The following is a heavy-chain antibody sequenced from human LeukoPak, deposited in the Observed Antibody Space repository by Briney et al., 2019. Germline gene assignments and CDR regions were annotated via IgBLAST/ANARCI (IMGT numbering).Heavy chain of an antibody. CDR2: IYYCGSA. V-gene: IGHV4-59*08. CDR1: GGSISSYY. CDR3: LSLGATYYYYHYGMDV. D-gene: IGHD1-26*01. J-gene: IGHJ6*02. Sequence: SDPLSLTRSVCGGSISSYYWRWLRQPPGKGLEGMGYIYYCGSANYNHPLKSRVTILVDTYNQQFSLTLSSVTAADTAVFFCLSLGATYYYYHYGMDVWGQGTTVTVSS.